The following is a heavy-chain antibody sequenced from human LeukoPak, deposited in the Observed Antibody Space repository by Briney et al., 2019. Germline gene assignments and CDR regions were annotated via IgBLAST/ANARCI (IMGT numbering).Heavy chain of an antibody. V-gene: IGHV4-59*01. CDR1: GFTFSSYA. D-gene: IGHD3-10*01. J-gene: IGHJ5*02. Sequence: GSLRLSCATSGFTFSSYAMSWVRQAPGKGLEWIGYIYYSGNTNYNPSLKSRVTISVGSSRNQFSLNMYSVTPADTAVYYCARSINYFGSGTWLDPWGQGILVTVSS. CDR3: ARSINYFGSGTWLDP. CDR2: IYYSGNT.